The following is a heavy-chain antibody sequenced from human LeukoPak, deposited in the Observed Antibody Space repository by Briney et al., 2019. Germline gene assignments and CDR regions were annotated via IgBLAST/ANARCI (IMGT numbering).Heavy chain of an antibody. Sequence: SETLSLTCTVSGGSISTTTYYWAWIRQSPGQELEWIGSIFYTGTTYYNPSLKSRVTISVDTSKNQFSLKLSSVTAADTAVYYCARLRRVGATPFDYWGQGTLVTVSS. J-gene: IGHJ4*02. CDR1: GGSISTTTYY. D-gene: IGHD1-26*01. CDR3: ARLRRVGATPFDY. V-gene: IGHV4-39*07. CDR2: IFYTGTT.